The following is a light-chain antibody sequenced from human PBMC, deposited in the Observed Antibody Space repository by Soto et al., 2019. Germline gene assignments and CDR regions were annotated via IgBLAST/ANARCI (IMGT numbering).Light chain of an antibody. J-gene: IGKJ1*01. Sequence: DVVMTQTPLSSPVTLGQPASLSCRSSQSLAHSDGNTYLSWLQQRPGQPPRLLIYKVSNRLSGVPDRFSASVAETDFTLKISRVEAEDVGLYYCMQATQFPRTFGQGTKVEIK. CDR3: MQATQFPRT. CDR2: KVS. V-gene: IGKV2-24*01. CDR1: QSLAHSDGNTY.